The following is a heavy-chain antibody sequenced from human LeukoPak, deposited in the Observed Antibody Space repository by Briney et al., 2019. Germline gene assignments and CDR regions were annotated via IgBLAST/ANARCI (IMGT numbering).Heavy chain of an antibody. CDR3: AKGPQYYYDTSGEVDY. J-gene: IGHJ4*02. Sequence: GGSLRLSCAASGFTFGTYGMHWVRQAPGKGLEWVAFIRYDGSNKYYADSVKGRFTISRDNSKNTLYLQMNSLRAGDTAVYYCAKGPQYYYDTSGEVDYWGQGTLVTVSS. D-gene: IGHD3-22*01. CDR1: GFTFGTYG. CDR2: IRYDGSNK. V-gene: IGHV3-30*02.